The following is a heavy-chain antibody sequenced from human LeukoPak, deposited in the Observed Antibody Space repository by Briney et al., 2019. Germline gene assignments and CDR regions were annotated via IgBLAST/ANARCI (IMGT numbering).Heavy chain of an antibody. D-gene: IGHD3-10*01. J-gene: IGHJ4*02. V-gene: IGHV4-30-4*01. CDR3: ASSNYGWKTGYYFDY. CDR2: IYYSGST. CDR1: GGSISSGDYY. Sequence: SETLSRTCTLSGGSISSGDYYWSWIRQPPGKSREWIGYIYYSGSTYYNPSLKTRVTISVDTSKNQFSLKLSSVTAADTAVYYCASSNYGWKTGYYFDYWGQGTLVTVSS.